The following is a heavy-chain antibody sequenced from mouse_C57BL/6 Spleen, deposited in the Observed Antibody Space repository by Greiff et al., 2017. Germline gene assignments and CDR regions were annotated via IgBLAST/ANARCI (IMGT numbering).Heavy chain of an antibody. D-gene: IGHD2-4*01. J-gene: IGHJ4*01. CDR3: ERLGILYYDYDGNYAMDY. Sequence: VQLQQSGGGLVQPKGSLKLSCAASGFSFNTYAMNWVRQAPGKGLEWVARIRSKSNNYATYYADSVKDRFTISRDDSESMLYLQMNNLKTEDTAMYYCERLGILYYDYDGNYAMDYWGQGTSVTVSS. CDR2: IRSKSNNYAT. CDR1: GFSFNTYA. V-gene: IGHV10-1*01.